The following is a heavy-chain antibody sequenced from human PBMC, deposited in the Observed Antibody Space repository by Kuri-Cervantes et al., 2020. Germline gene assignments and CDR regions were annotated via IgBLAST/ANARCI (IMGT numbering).Heavy chain of an antibody. V-gene: IGHV7-4-1*02. CDR1: GYTFTSYA. J-gene: IGHJ6*02. Sequence: ASVKVSCKASGYTFTSYAMNWVRQAPGQGLEWMGWINTNTGNPTYAQGFTGRFVFSLDTSVSTAYLQISSLKAEDTAVYYCARRSAAGTLYYGMDVWGQGTTVTVSS. CDR2: INTNTGNP. D-gene: IGHD6-13*01. CDR3: ARRSAAGTLYYGMDV.